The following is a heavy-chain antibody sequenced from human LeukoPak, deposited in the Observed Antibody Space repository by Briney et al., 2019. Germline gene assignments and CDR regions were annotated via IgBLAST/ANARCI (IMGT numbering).Heavy chain of an antibody. D-gene: IGHD3-22*01. V-gene: IGHV3-33*01. CDR1: GFTFSSYG. CDR3: ARGGYYYDSSVDY. CDR2: IWYDGSNK. Sequence: PGGSLRLSCAASGFTFSSYGMPWVRQAPGKGLEWVAVIWYDGSNKYYADSVKGRFTISRDNSKNTLYLQMNSLRAEDTAVYYCARGGYYYDSSVDYWGQGTLVTVSS. J-gene: IGHJ4*02.